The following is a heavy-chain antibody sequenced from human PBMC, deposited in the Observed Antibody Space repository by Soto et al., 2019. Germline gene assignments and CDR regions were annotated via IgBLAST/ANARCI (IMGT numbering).Heavy chain of an antibody. V-gene: IGHV3-30*18. CDR2: ISYDGSNE. D-gene: IGHD3-10*01. J-gene: IGHJ4*02. CDR3: TKAPLRDRGNYFEY. CDR1: GFSFSTYG. Sequence: QVQVVDSGGGVVQPGGSLRLSCVAAGFSFSTYGMHWVRQAPGKGLEWVTFISYDGSNEKYADSVKGRFIIARDNSKNTLYLQMNSLRDEDTAVYYCTKAPLRDRGNYFEYWGQGTLVTVSS.